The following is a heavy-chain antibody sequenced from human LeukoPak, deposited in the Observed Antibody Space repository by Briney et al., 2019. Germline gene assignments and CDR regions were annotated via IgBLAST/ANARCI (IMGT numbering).Heavy chain of an antibody. CDR3: ARGPPGPREPFDY. CDR1: GFTFSSYG. J-gene: IGHJ4*02. D-gene: IGHD1-14*01. CDR2: ISYDGSNK. Sequence: PGRSLRLSCAASGFTFSSYGMHWVRQAPGKGLEWVAVISYDGSNKYYADSVKGRFTISRDNSKNTLYLQMNSLRAEDTAVYYCARGPPGPREPFDYWGQGTLVTVSS. V-gene: IGHV3-30*03.